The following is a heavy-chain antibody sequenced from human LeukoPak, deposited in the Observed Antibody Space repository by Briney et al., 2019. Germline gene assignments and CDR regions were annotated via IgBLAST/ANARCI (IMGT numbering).Heavy chain of an antibody. V-gene: IGHV3-30*04. CDR3: ARENSGNDEGSYYFDY. CDR2: ISYDETNK. J-gene: IGHJ4*02. D-gene: IGHD6-25*01. CDR1: GFTFRYSN. Sequence: PGGSLRLSCVTSGFTFRYSNMHWVRQAPGKGLEWVAFISYDETNKFYGGSVKGRFTISRDNSRNTLFLQMKNLRSEDTAVYYCARENSGNDEGSYYFDYWGQGSLVTVSS.